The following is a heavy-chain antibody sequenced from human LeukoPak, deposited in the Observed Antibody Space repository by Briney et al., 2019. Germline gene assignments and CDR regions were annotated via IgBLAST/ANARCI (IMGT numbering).Heavy chain of an antibody. Sequence: PGGSLRLSCAASGFTFSSYEMNWVRQAPGKGGEWVSYISSSGSNIYYADSVKGRFTISRDNAKNSLYLQMNSLRAEDTAVYYCARENGSGSYESLYYYYGMDVWGKGTTVTVSS. J-gene: IGHJ6*04. CDR2: ISSSGSNI. D-gene: IGHD3-10*01. CDR3: ARENGSGSYESLYYYYGMDV. CDR1: GFTFSSYE. V-gene: IGHV3-48*03.